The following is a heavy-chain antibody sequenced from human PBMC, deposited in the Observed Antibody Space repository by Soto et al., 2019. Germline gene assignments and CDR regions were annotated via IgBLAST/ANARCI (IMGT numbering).Heavy chain of an antibody. Sequence: QVQLVQSGVEVKKPGSAEKVSWKASGGTFSSYNFSWVRQAPGQGLEWMGRIIPMLGIANYAQKFQGRVTITADKSTSTAYMELSSLRSEDTAVYYCANRGYSYSFVIYWGQGTLVTVSS. CDR1: GGTFSSYN. CDR3: ANRGYSYSFVIY. CDR2: IIPMLGIA. D-gene: IGHD5-18*01. V-gene: IGHV1-69*02. J-gene: IGHJ4*02.